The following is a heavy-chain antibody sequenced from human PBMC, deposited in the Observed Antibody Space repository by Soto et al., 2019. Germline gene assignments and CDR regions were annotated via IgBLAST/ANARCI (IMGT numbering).Heavy chain of an antibody. CDR3: ARQTAVMIDEVAFDI. V-gene: IGHV4-39*01. D-gene: IGHD2-21*01. J-gene: IGHJ3*02. CDR2: IYYSGTI. CDR1: GGSISSDTHY. Sequence: QLQLQESGPGLVKPSETLSLTCTVSGGSISSDTHYWGWIRQPPGKGLEWIGSIYYSGTIYYNPSFRSQVTKSVDTSKNQFSLKLTSVTATYTDMYYCARQTAVMIDEVAFDIWGQRTMVTVSS.